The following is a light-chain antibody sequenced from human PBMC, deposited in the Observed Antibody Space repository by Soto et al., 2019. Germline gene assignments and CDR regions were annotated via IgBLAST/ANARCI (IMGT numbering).Light chain of an antibody. CDR2: AAS. CDR1: QGISSY. J-gene: IGKJ1*01. V-gene: IGKV1-9*01. Sequence: IQLTQSPSSLSASVGDRVTITCRASQGISSYLAWYQQKPGKAPKLLIYAASTLQSGVPSRFSGSGPGTDFTLTINTPQPEDFATYYCQQLNSYPRTFGQGTKVEIK. CDR3: QQLNSYPRT.